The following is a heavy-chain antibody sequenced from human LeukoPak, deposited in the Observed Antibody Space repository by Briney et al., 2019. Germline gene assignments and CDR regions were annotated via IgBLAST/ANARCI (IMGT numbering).Heavy chain of an antibody. J-gene: IGHJ4*02. CDR2: ISGSGDST. CDR1: GFTVSSNY. V-gene: IGHV3-23*01. CDR3: AKILIGAGFDY. D-gene: IGHD3-9*01. Sequence: GGSLRLSCAASGFTVSSNYMSWVRQAPGKGLEWVSAISGSGDSTYFADSVKGRFTISRDNSKNTLYLQMNSLRAEDTAVYYCAKILIGAGFDYWGQGTLVTVSS.